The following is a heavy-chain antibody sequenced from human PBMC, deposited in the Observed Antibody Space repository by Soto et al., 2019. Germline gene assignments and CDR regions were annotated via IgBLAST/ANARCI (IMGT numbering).Heavy chain of an antibody. CDR3: ARLLYYDSSGYPVDS. D-gene: IGHD3-22*01. Sequence: QVQLVQSGAEVKKPGSSVKVSCKASGGTFSSYISWVRQAPGQGLEWMGRIIPILGIANYAQKFQGRVTITADKSTTTASMELSSLRSEDTAVYYCARLLYYDSSGYPVDSWGQGTLVTVSS. V-gene: IGHV1-69*02. CDR1: GGTFSSY. J-gene: IGHJ4*02. CDR2: IIPILGIA.